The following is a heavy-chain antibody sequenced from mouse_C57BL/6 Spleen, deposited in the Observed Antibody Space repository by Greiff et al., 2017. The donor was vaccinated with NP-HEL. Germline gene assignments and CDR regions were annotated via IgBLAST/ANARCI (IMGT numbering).Heavy chain of an antibody. CDR3: TGYYGSSYVYFDY. D-gene: IGHD1-1*01. J-gene: IGHJ2*01. CDR1: GYTFTDYE. CDR2: IDPETGGT. V-gene: IGHV1-15*01. Sequence: VQLKESGAELVRPGASVTLSCKASGYTFTDYEMHWVKQTPVHGLEWIGAIDPETGGTAYNQKFKGKAILTADKSSSTAYMELRSLTSEDSAVYYCTGYYGSSYVYFDYWGQGTTLTVSS.